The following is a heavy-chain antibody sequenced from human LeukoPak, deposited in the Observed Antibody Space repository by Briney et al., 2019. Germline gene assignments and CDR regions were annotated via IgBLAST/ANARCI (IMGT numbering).Heavy chain of an antibody. D-gene: IGHD3/OR15-3a*01. CDR3: AKGRWGLTINNFDL. CDR2: ISDRGDST. J-gene: IGHJ3*01. V-gene: IGHV3-23*01. CDR1: GLNLTTYA. Sequence: PGGSLRLSCAASGLNLTTYAMGWVRPAPGKVLEWVSVISDRGDSTYYGDSVKGRFTISRDSSKNTLYLQMNSLGGEDTALYYCAKGRWGLTINNFDLWGQGTMVTVSS.